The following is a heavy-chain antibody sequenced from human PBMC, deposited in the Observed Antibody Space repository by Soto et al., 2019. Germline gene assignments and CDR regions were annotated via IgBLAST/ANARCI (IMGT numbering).Heavy chain of an antibody. CDR3: AGGYYDILTGVEEVGAFDI. Sequence: EVQLVESGGGLVQPGGSLRLSCAASGFTVSSNYMSWVRQAPGKGLEWVSVIYSGGSTYYADSVKGRFPISRHNSKNTLYLKMNSLRAEDTAVYYCAGGYYDILTGVEEVGAFDIWGQGRMVTVSS. CDR1: GFTVSSNY. V-gene: IGHV3-53*04. CDR2: IYSGGST. D-gene: IGHD3-9*01. J-gene: IGHJ3*02.